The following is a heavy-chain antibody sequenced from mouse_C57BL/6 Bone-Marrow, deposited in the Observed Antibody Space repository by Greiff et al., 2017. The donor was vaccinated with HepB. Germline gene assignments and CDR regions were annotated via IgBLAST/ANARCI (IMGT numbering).Heavy chain of an antibody. CDR1: GFNIKDDY. D-gene: IGHD2-4*01. V-gene: IGHV14-4*01. Sequence: VQLQQSGAELVRPGASVKLSCTASGFNIKDDYMHWVKQRPEQGLEVIGWIDPENGDTEYASKFQGKATITADTSSNTAYLQLSSLTSEDTAVYYCTTLYDYAAWFAYWGQGTLVTVSA. CDR3: TTLYDYAAWFAY. J-gene: IGHJ3*01. CDR2: IDPENGDT.